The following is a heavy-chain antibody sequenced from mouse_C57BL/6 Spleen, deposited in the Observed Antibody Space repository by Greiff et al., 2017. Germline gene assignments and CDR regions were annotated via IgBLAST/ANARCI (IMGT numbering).Heavy chain of an antibody. V-gene: IGHV14-4*01. CDR2: IDPENGDT. CDR1: GFNIKDDY. CDR3: TTMSTTNYYAMDY. J-gene: IGHJ4*01. Sequence: VQLQQSGAELVRPGASVKLSCTASGFNIKDDYMHWVKQRPEQGLEWIGWIDPENGDTEYASKFQGKATITADTSSNTAYLQLSSLTSEDTAVYYCTTMSTTNYYAMDYWGQGTSVTVSS. D-gene: IGHD2-4*01.